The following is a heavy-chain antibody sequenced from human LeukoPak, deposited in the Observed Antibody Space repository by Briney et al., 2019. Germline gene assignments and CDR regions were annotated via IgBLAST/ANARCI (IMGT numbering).Heavy chain of an antibody. CDR1: GFTFSSYA. V-gene: IGHV3-23*01. Sequence: TGGSLRLSCAASGFTFSSYAMSWVRQAPGKGLEWVSAISGSGGSTYYADSVKGRFTISRDNSKNTLYLQMNNLRAEDTAVYYCAKDPDYSNFADNWFDPWGQGTLVTVSS. D-gene: IGHD4-11*01. CDR3: AKDPDYSNFADNWFDP. CDR2: ISGSGGST. J-gene: IGHJ5*02.